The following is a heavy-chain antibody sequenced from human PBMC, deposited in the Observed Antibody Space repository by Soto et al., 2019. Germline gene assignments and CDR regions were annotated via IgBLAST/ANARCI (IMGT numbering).Heavy chain of an antibody. CDR1: GVIFSTYT. V-gene: IGHV3-23*01. Sequence: LGGSLRLSCAASGVIFSTYTLSWVRQAPGRGLEWVSTITGGGTTYYAGSVKGRFTISRDNSKNTIYLQINSLRAEDTAIYYCAKVTDDQWGQGTLVTVSS. CDR3: AKVTDDQ. J-gene: IGHJ4*02. CDR2: ITGGGTT.